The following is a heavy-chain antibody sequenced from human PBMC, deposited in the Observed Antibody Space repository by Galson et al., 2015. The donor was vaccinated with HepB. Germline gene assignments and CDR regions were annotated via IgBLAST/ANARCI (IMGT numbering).Heavy chain of an antibody. J-gene: IGHJ4*02. CDR3: ARDTKQRTWHWELLYARWLDFDY. CDR1: GYTFRNYG. Sequence: SVKVSCKASGYTFRNYGISWMRQAPGQGLEWMGWFSDYNGKSEYAQKFQGRVTMTADTSTDTAYMELRSLTSDDTAVYYCARDTKQRTWHWELLYARWLDFDYWGQGTLVIVSA. D-gene: IGHD3-10*01. V-gene: IGHV1-18*04. CDR2: FSDYNGKS.